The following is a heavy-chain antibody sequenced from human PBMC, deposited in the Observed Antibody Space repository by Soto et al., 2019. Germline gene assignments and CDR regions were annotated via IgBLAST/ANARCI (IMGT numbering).Heavy chain of an antibody. CDR3: AHRRSFDCFDY. V-gene: IGHV2-5*02. Sequence: QITLKESGPTLVKPTQTLTPTCTFSGFSLSTSGVGVGWIRQPPGKALEWLALIYWDDDKRYSPSLKSRLTITKDTSKKQVVLTMTNMDPVDTGTYYCAHRRSFDCFDYWGQGTLVTVSS. CDR1: GFSLSTSGVG. D-gene: IGHD3-9*01. CDR2: IYWDDDK. J-gene: IGHJ4*02.